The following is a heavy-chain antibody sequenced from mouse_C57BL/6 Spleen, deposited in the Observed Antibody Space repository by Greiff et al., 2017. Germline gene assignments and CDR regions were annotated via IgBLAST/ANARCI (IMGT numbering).Heavy chain of an antibody. D-gene: IGHD2-4*01. CDR3: AKPRLRRYAMDY. V-gene: IGHV2-4*01. J-gene: IGHJ4*01. Sequence: VQRVESGPGLVQPSQSLSITCTVSGFSLTSYGVHWVRQPPGKGLEWLGVIWSGGSTDYNAAFISRLSISKDNSKSQVFFKMNSLQADDTAIYYCAKPRLRRYAMDYWGQGTSVTVSS. CDR2: IWSGGST. CDR1: GFSLTSYG.